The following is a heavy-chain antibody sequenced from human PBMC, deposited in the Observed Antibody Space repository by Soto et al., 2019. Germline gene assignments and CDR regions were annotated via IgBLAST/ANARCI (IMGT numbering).Heavy chain of an antibody. CDR1: EDTFRNYA. D-gene: IGHD3-22*01. CDR2: IIPIFGTA. CDR3: ASTKYDSSAYYCCYLGL. Sequence: QVELVQSGAEVKKPGSSVKVSCQASEDTFRNYAISWVRQAPGQGLEWMGGIIPIFGTATYAQKFQGRVTITAETSANTVYLELSSLRSEYTAVYYCASTKYDSSAYYCCYLGLWGRGTLVTDSS. V-gene: IGHV1-69*06. J-gene: IGHJ2*01.